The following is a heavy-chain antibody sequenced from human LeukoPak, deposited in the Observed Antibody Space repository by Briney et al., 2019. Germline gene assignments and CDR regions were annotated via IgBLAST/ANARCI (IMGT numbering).Heavy chain of an antibody. CDR1: GYTFTSYG. V-gene: IGHV1-18*01. CDR2: ISAYNGNT. J-gene: IGHJ3*02. CDR3: ARPMGSGDYEIAGTFDI. D-gene: IGHD4-17*01. Sequence: ASVKVSCKASGYTFTSYGISWVRQAPGQGLEWMGWISAYNGNTNYAQKLQGRVTMTTDTSTSTAYMELRSLRFDDTAVYYCARPMGSGDYEIAGTFDIWGQGTMVTVSS.